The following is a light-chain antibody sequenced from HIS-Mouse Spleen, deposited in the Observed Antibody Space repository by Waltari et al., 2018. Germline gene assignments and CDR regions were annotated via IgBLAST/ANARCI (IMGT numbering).Light chain of an antibody. Sequence: SYVLTQPPSVSVAPGQTARITCGGNNIGSKSVHWYQQKPGQAPGLVVYDASDRPSGIPERFSGSNSGNTATLTISRVEAGDEADYYCQVWDSSSDHVVFGGGTKLTVL. CDR3: QVWDSSSDHVV. V-gene: IGLV3-21*02. CDR2: DAS. CDR1: NIGSKS. J-gene: IGLJ2*01.